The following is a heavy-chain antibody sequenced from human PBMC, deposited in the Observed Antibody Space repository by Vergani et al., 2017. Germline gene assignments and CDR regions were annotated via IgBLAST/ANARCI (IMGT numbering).Heavy chain of an antibody. CDR3: ARSSGWSYANWFDP. CDR2: INPNSGGT. D-gene: IGHD2-15*01. Sequence: QVQLVQSGAEVKKPGASVKVSCKASGYTFNGYYMHWVRQAPGQGLEWMGWINPNSGGTNYAQKFQGRVTMTRDTSISTAYMEMSRLRSDDTAVYYCARSSGWSYANWFDPWGQGTLVTVSS. J-gene: IGHJ5*02. V-gene: IGHV1-2*02. CDR1: GYTFNGYY.